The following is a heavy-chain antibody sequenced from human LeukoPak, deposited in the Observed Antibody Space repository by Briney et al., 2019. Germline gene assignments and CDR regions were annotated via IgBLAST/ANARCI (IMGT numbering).Heavy chain of an antibody. CDR1: GYTFTGYY. CDR3: ARDQSWFDAFDI. CDR2: INPNSGGT. Sequence: ASVKVSCKASGYTFTGYYMHWVRQAPGQGLEWMGWINPNSGGTNYAQKFQGRVTMTRDTSISTAYMGLSRLRSDDTAVYYCARDQSWFDAFDIWGQGTMVTVSS. V-gene: IGHV1-2*02. D-gene: IGHD3-9*01. J-gene: IGHJ3*02.